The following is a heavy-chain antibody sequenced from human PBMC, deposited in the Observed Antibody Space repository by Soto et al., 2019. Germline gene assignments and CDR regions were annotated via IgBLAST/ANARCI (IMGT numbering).Heavy chain of an antibody. CDR3: AREGYYYDNSSQYRVTGFAP. CDR2: IDPSDSYT. D-gene: IGHD3-22*01. V-gene: IGHV5-10-1*01. Sequence: KSLECMGRIDPSDSYTNYSPSFQGHVTISADKSISTAYLQWSSLKASDTAMYYCAREGYYYDNSSQYRVTGFAPRGHGTLVTVSS. J-gene: IGHJ5*02.